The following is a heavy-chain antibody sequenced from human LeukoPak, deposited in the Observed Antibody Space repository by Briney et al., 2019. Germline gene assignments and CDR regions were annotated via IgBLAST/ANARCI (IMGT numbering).Heavy chain of an antibody. D-gene: IGHD2-2*01. Sequence: SETLSLTCSVSGDSFRSYYWSWIRQPAGKGLEWIGRIYTNGNTDYNPSLRSRVAMSVDTSRRQFSLQLFSVTAADTGLYYCARQEVVVVPNAKEGWHFDFWGRGTVVTVSS. CDR1: GDSFRSYY. CDR2: IYTNGNT. V-gene: IGHV4-4*07. J-gene: IGHJ2*01. CDR3: ARQEVVVVPNAKEGWHFDF.